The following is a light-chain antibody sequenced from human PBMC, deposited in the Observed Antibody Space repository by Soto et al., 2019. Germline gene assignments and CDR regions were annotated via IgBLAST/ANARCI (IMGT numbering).Light chain of an antibody. J-gene: IGLJ2*01. Sequence: QSALTQPRSVSGSPGQSVTISCTGASSDVGGYNYVSWYQQYPGKAPKLMISDVTKRPSGVPDRFSGSKSGNTASLTISGLQAEDEADYYCCSYAGSYIWLFGGGTQLTV. V-gene: IGLV2-11*01. CDR1: SSDVGGYNY. CDR3: CSYAGSYIWL. CDR2: DVT.